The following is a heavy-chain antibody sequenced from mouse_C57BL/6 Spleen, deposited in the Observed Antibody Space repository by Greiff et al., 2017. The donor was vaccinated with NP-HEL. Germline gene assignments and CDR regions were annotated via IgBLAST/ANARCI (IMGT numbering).Heavy chain of an antibody. CDR3: ASPYYYGSSYWYFDV. D-gene: IGHD1-1*01. CDR2: ITPNNGGT. Sequence: EVQLQQSGPELVKPGASVKMSCKASGYTFTDYNMHWVKQSHGKSLEWIGYITPNNGGTSYNQKFKGKATLTVNKSSSTAYMELRSLTSEDSAVYYCASPYYYGSSYWYFDVWGTGTTVTVAS. CDR1: GYTFTDYN. V-gene: IGHV1-22*01. J-gene: IGHJ1*03.